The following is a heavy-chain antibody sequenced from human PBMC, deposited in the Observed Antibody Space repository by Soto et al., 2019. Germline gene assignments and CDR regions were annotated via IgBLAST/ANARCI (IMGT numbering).Heavy chain of an antibody. Sequence: SETLSLTCTVSGGSISSSSYYWGWIRQPTGKGLEWIGSIYYSGSTYYHPSLLSRVTISADTSMNEFSLRLSSVSAADTAVYYCARLNGYCVSTGCHGYYGMDVWGQGTTVTVSS. CDR3: ARLNGYCVSTGCHGYYGMDV. D-gene: IGHD2-2*03. CDR1: GGSISSSSYY. J-gene: IGHJ6*02. V-gene: IGHV4-39*01. CDR2: IYYSGST.